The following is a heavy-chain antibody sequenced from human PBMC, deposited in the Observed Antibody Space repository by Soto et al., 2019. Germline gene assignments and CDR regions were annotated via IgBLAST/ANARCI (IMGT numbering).Heavy chain of an antibody. J-gene: IGHJ4*02. CDR2: IWYDVVNK. D-gene: IGHD1-1*01. V-gene: IGHV3-33*08. Sequence: GGSLRLSCAASGFSFRSYAMHWVRQGPVQGLEWVAVIWYDVVNKYYADSVKGRFPISRDNSNNTQYVQMNSLKAEDTAVYYCVRDPYLPTAGRLSSLHYWGPGTLVNVSS. CDR1: GFSFRSYA. CDR3: VRDPYLPTAGRLSSLHY.